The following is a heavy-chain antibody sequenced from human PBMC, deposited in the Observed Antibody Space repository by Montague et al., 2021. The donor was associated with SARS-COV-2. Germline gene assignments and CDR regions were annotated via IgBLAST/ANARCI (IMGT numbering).Heavy chain of an antibody. V-gene: IGHV4-59*01. CDR3: VRDHPYGGPRGAYDI. J-gene: IGHJ3*02. Sequence: SETLSLTCTVSGGSITGYYWSWLRRSPGKGLEWIAYIYDGGAVNYNPSLASRVTISTDTSKNQLSLKVNSVTAADTAVYYCVRDHPYGGPRGAYDIWGQGTVVIVST. D-gene: IGHD4-23*01. CDR2: IYDGGAV. CDR1: GGSITGYY.